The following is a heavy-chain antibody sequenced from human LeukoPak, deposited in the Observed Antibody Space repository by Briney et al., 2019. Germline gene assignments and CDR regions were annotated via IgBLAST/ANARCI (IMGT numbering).Heavy chain of an antibody. CDR3: ARGQAHRYSGSLSDAFDI. CDR1: GGSISSYS. CDR2: IYYSGST. Sequence: PSETLSLTCTVSGGSISSYSWSWIRQPPGKGLEWIGHIYYSGSTNYNPSLKSRVTISLDTSKNQFSLKLSSVTAADTAVYYCARGQAHRYSGSLSDAFDIWGQGTMVTVSS. V-gene: IGHV4-59*01. D-gene: IGHD1-26*01. J-gene: IGHJ3*02.